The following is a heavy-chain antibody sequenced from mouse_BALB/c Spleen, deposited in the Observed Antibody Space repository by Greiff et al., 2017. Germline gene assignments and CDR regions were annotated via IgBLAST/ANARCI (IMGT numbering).Heavy chain of an antibody. D-gene: IGHD1-1*01. CDR1: GYTFTSYW. CDR2: IDPSDSYT. V-gene: IGHV1-69*02. J-gene: IGHJ4*01. Sequence: QVQLKQPGAELVKPGASVKLSCKASGYTFTSYWLHWVKQRPGQGLEWIGEIDPSDSYTNYNQKFKGKATLTVDKSSSTAYMQLSSLTSEDSAVYYCARVGDIITTVVASYYYAMDYWGQGTSVTVSS. CDR3: ARVGDIITTVVASYYYAMDY.